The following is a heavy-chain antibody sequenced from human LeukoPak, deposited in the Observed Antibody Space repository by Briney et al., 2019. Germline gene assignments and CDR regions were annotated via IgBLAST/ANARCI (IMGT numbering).Heavy chain of an antibody. V-gene: IGHV4-61*02. J-gene: IGHJ6*03. CDR3: AREAVVPAAMHYYYYMDV. Sequence: YPSQTLSLTCTVSGGSISSGSYYWSWIRQPAGKGLEWIGRIYTSGSTNYNPSLKSRVTISVDTSKNQFSLKLSSVTAADTAVYYCAREAVVPAAMHYYYYMDVWGKGTTVTISS. CDR2: IYTSGST. CDR1: GGSISSGSYY. D-gene: IGHD2-2*01.